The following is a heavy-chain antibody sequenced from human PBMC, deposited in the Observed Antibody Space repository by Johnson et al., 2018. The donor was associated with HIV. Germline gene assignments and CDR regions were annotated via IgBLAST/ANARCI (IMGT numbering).Heavy chain of an antibody. V-gene: IGHV3-15*01. CDR1: IFTFKNAW. CDR3: ARRPNHDILSGKGGAFDI. D-gene: IGHD3-9*01. Sequence: VQLVESGGGLVQPGGSLRLSCAASIFTFKNAWMSWVRQAPGKGLEWVGRIKSKIDGGTTDYAAHVKGRFTISRDDSKNTLYMQMNSLRAEETALYYCARRPNHDILSGKGGAFDIWGQGTMVTVSS. J-gene: IGHJ3*02. CDR2: IKSKIDGGTT.